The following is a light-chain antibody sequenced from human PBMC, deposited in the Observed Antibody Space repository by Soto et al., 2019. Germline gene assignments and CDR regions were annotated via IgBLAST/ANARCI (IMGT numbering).Light chain of an antibody. CDR1: SSDVGGFEY. V-gene: IGLV2-14*01. CDR2: DVT. CDR3: GSITRSSTSV. Sequence: LSQPASVSGSPGQSITISCTGTSSDVGGFEYVSWYQHQPGKAPKLIIYDVTKRPPGVSNRFSGSKSGNTASLTISGIQAEDEGDYYCGSITRSSTSVFGTGTKVTVL. J-gene: IGLJ1*01.